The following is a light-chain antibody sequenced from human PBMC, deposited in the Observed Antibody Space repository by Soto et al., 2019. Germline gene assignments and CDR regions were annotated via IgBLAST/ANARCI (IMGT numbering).Light chain of an antibody. V-gene: IGLV2-11*01. Sequence: QSVLTQPRSVSGSPGQSVTISCTGTSSDIGAYNSVSWYQQHPGKAPKLMIYDVSVRPSGVPDRFSGSKSGNTASLTISGLQAEDEADYFCSSSACTYTLRVFGTGTKVTVL. J-gene: IGLJ1*01. CDR3: SSSACTYTLRV. CDR2: DVS. CDR1: SSDIGAYNS.